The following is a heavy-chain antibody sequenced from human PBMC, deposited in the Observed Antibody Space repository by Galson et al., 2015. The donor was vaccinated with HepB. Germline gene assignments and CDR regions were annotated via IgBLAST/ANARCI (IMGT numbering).Heavy chain of an antibody. V-gene: IGHV3-48*03. J-gene: IGHJ6*02. Sequence: SLRLSCAASGFTFSSYEMNWVRQAPGKGLEWVSYISSSGSTIYYADSVKGRFTISRDNAKNSLYLQMNSLRAEDTAVYYCAREVVRGVIGYGMDVWGQGTTVTVSS. D-gene: IGHD3-10*01. CDR3: AREVVRGVIGYGMDV. CDR2: ISSSGSTI. CDR1: GFTFSSYE.